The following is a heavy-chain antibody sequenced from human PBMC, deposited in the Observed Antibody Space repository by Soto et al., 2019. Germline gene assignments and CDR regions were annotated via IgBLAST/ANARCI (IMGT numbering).Heavy chain of an antibody. Sequence: ASVKVSCKASGYTFTSYDINWVRQATGQGLEWMGWMNPNSGNTGYAQKFQGRVTMTRNTSISTAYMELSSLRSEDTAVYYCARNPSVLRFLEWTYYYYMDVWGKGTTVTVSS. CDR3: ARNPSVLRFLEWTYYYYMDV. J-gene: IGHJ6*03. CDR2: MNPNSGNT. V-gene: IGHV1-8*01. CDR1: GYTFTSYD. D-gene: IGHD3-3*01.